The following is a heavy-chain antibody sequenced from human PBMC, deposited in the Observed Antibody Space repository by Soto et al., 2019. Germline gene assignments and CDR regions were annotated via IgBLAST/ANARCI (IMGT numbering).Heavy chain of an antibody. D-gene: IGHD6-19*01. J-gene: IGHJ3*02. CDR3: ARVLGYSSGWPPISSGYDAFDI. Sequence: PSETLSLTCAVYGGSFSGYYWSWIRQPPGKGLEWIGEINHSGSTNYNPSLKSRVTISVDTSKNQFSLKLSSVTAADTAVYYCARVLGYSSGWPPISSGYDAFDIWGQGTMVTVSS. V-gene: IGHV4-34*01. CDR2: INHSGST. CDR1: GGSFSGYY.